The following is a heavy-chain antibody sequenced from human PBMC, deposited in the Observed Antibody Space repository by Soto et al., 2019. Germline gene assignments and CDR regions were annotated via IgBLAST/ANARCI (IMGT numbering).Heavy chain of an antibody. D-gene: IGHD3-22*01. CDR1: GYTFTDYH. CDR3: AREPLLYAGIGYYFDY. Sequence: QVQLVQSGAEVKKPGASVKVSCKASGYTFTDYHMHWVRQAPGQGLEWMGWINPVSGATKFAQKFQGWGTTTRDTAISIVYMDLSRLTSDDTALYYWAREPLLYAGIGYYFDYWGQGTLVTVSS. V-gene: IGHV1-2*04. CDR2: INPVSGAT. J-gene: IGHJ4*02.